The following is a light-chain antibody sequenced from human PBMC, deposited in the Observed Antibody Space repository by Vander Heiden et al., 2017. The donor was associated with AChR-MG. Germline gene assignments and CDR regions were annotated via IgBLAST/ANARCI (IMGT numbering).Light chain of an antibody. V-gene: IGKV2-28*01. CDR2: LGS. CDR3: RQALQTPRT. CDR1: PSLLHSNGFNY. J-gene: IGKJ2*01. Sequence: DIVMTQSPLSLTVTPGEPASISCRSSPSLLHSNGFNYLDWYLQKPGQSPQLLIYLGSNRASGVPDRFSGSGSGTDFTLKISIVDAEDVGVYYCRQALQTPRTFGQGTKLEIK.